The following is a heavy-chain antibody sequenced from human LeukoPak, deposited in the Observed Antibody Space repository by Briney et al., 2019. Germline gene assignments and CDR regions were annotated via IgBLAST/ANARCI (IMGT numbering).Heavy chain of an antibody. CDR2: INPNGAYT. CDR1: GYIFINYY. V-gene: IGHV1-46*01. Sequence: ASVKVSCKASGYIFINYYIHWVRQAPGQGLEWMGLINPNGAYTTNAQKFQGRVTVTRNTSISTAYMELSSLRSEDTAVYYCARGARRYCSGGSCHRYFDLWGRGTLVTVSS. CDR3: ARGARRYCSGGSCHRYFDL. J-gene: IGHJ2*01. D-gene: IGHD2-15*01.